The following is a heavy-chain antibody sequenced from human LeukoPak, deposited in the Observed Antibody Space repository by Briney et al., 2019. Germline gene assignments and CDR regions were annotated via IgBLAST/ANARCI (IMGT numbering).Heavy chain of an antibody. CDR2: ISGSGAST. D-gene: IGHD1-26*01. V-gene: IGHV3-23*01. CDR1: GFVFSNFA. CDR3: AKDVGKWESLHFFDY. J-gene: IGHJ4*02. Sequence: GGSLRLSCAASGFVFSNFAMSWVRQAPGKGLEWISGISGSGASTYYADSVKGRFTISRDDSRNTLYLQMNSLRGDDTAVYYCAKDVGKWESLHFFDYWGQGTLVTVSS.